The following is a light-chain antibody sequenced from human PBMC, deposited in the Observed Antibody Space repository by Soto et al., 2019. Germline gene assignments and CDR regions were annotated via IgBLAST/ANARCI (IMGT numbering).Light chain of an antibody. CDR3: ATWDGRLPAEV. J-gene: IGLJ2*01. Sequence: QSVLTQPPSVSAAPGQKVTISCSGSSSNIGNNYVSWYQQLPGTAPKLLIYDNNKRPSGIPDRFSGSKSGTSGTLDITGLQTGDEADYYCATWDGRLPAEVVGGGTKLTVL. CDR2: DNN. V-gene: IGLV1-51*01. CDR1: SSNIGNNY.